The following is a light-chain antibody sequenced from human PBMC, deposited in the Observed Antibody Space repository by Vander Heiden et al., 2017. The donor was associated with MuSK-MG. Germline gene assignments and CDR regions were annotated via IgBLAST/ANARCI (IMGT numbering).Light chain of an antibody. Sequence: SYVLTQPPSVSVAPGQTASIICGGNNIGSKNVHWYQKKPGQAPVLVVFDNSDRPPGIPERFTGSNSGITATLAVSRVEAGDEADYYCQVWDISSDHPGIFGGGTKLTVL. CDR2: DNS. CDR1: NIGSKN. V-gene: IGLV3-21*02. CDR3: QVWDISSDHPGI. J-gene: IGLJ2*01.